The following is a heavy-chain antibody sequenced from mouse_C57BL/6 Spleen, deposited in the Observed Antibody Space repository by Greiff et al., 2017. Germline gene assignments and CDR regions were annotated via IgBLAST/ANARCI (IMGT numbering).Heavy chain of an antibody. CDR1: GYTFTSYW. CDR3: AREVALLYDGCSLFAY. J-gene: IGHJ3*01. D-gene: IGHD2-3*01. CDR2: IHPNSGST. V-gene: IGHV1-64*01. Sequence: VQLQQPGAELVKPGASVKLSCKASGYTFTSYWMHWVKQRPGQGLEWIGMIHPNSGSTNYNEKFKSKATLTVDKSSSTAYMQLSSLTSEDSAVYYCAREVALLYDGCSLFAYWGQGTLVTVSA.